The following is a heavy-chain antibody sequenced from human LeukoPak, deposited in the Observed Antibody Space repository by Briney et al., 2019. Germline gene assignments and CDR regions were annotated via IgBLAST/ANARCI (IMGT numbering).Heavy chain of an antibody. D-gene: IGHD3-22*01. J-gene: IGHJ4*02. Sequence: PGGSLRLSCAASGFTFSRYSMHWVRQAPGKGLVWVSHVNSDGSGTDYADSVKGRFTISRDNSKNTLYLQMNSLRAEDTAVYYCAKESYYDSSGYSDYWGQGTLVTVSS. CDR2: VNSDGSGT. V-gene: IGHV3-74*01. CDR1: GFTFSRYS. CDR3: AKESYYDSSGYSDY.